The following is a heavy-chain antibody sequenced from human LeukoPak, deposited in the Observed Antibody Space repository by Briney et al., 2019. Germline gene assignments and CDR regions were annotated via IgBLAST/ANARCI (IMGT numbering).Heavy chain of an antibody. CDR2: IRYDGSDK. Sequence: GGSLRLSCAASGFTFSSYGMHWVRQAPGKGLEWVVFIRYDGSDKYYADSVKGRFTISRDNSKNTLYLQMNSLRAGDTAVYYCAKGPGFSFDYWGQGTLVTVSS. CDR1: GFTFSSYG. V-gene: IGHV3-30*02. CDR3: AKGPGFSFDY. J-gene: IGHJ4*02.